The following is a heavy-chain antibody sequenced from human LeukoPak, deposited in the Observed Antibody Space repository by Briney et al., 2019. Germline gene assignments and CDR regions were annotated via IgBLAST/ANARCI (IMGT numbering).Heavy chain of an antibody. CDR3: ARTKYQPLLCDY. D-gene: IGHD2-2*01. J-gene: IGHJ4*02. CDR2: INPNSGGT. CDR1: GYTFISYG. Sequence: GASVKVSCKASGYTFISYGISWVRQAPGQGLEWMGWINPNSGGTNYAQKFQGRVTMTRDTSISTAYKELSRLRSDDTAVYYCARTKYQPLLCDYWGQGTLVTVSS. V-gene: IGHV1-2*02.